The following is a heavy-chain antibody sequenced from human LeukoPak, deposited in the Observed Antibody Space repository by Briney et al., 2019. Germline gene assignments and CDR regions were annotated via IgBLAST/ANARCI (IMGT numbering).Heavy chain of an antibody. Sequence: SETLSLTCSVSGYSISSGYYWGWIRQPPGRGLEWIGSIYYTGGTLYNPSLKSRVTISVDTSKNQFSLKLSSVTAADTAVYYCARGRGSGSYFYDDYWGQGTLVTVSS. J-gene: IGHJ4*02. CDR2: IYYTGGT. CDR3: ARGRGSGSYFYDDY. CDR1: GYSISSGYY. D-gene: IGHD3-10*01. V-gene: IGHV4-38-2*02.